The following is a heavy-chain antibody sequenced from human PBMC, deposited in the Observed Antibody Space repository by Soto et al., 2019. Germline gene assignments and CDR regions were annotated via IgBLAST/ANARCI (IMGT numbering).Heavy chain of an antibody. J-gene: IGHJ6*02. D-gene: IGHD3-22*01. CDR1: GYTFTNYG. CDR2: ISGYNGNT. Sequence: QVQLVESGAEVKKPGASVKVSCKASGYTFTNYGISWVRQAPGQGLEWRGWISGYNGNTKYAQKFQGRVTMNTDTTKNTANMNLRSMRSDDKAVYDCARDREYYDDSSGNYYYHNGINVWGQGTTVT. V-gene: IGHV1-18*04. CDR3: ARDREYYDDSSGNYYYHNGINV.